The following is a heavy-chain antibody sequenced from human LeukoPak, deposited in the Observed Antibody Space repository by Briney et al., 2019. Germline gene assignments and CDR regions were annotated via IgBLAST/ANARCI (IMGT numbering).Heavy chain of an antibody. Sequence: GGSLRLSCAASGFTFSSYWMHWVRQAPGKGLVWVSRINSDGSSTSYADSVKGRFTISRDYAKNTLYLQMNSLRAEDTAVYYCTRDTLYCSGGYCYHDIWGQGTMVTVSS. J-gene: IGHJ3*02. CDR3: TRDTLYCSGGYCYHDI. D-gene: IGHD2-15*01. CDR2: INSDGSST. CDR1: GFTFSSYW. V-gene: IGHV3-74*01.